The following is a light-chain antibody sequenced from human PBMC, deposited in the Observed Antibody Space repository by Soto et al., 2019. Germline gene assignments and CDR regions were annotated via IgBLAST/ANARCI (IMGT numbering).Light chain of an antibody. CDR2: DAS. CDR1: QSVSRY. V-gene: IGKV3-11*01. CDR3: QQRSKWPRLT. J-gene: IGKJ4*01. Sequence: EIVLTQSPATLSLSPGERATLSCRASQSVSRYLAWYQQTPGQAPRLLIYDASNRSTGIPARFSGSGSGTDFTLTISSLEPEDFAVYYCQQRSKWPRLTFGGGTKVEIK.